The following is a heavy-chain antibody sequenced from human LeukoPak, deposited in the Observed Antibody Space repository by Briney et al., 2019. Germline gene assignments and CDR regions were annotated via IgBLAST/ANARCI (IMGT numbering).Heavy chain of an antibody. J-gene: IGHJ5*02. V-gene: IGHV4-39*01. CDR3: ARSAGTGLSWFDP. CDR1: GGSISSYY. D-gene: IGHD2-8*02. CDR2: IYYSGST. Sequence: SETLSLTCTVSGGSISSYYWGWIRQPPGKGLEWIGSIYYSGSTYYNPSLKSRVTISVDTSKNQFSLKLSSVTAADTAVYYCARSAGTGLSWFDPWGQGTLVTVSS.